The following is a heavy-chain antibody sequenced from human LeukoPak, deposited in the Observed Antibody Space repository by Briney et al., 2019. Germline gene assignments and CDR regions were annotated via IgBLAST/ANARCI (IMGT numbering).Heavy chain of an antibody. D-gene: IGHD6-19*01. CDR2: IKQDGSEK. CDR1: GDSINSSISY. CDR3: ARDARVAGMGFFDY. Sequence: PSETLSLTCTVSGDSINSSISYWGWVRQAPGKGLEWVANIKQDGSEKYYVDSVKGRFTISRDNAKNSLYLQMNSLRAEDTAVYYCARDARVAGMGFFDYWGQGTLVTVSS. V-gene: IGHV3-7*03. J-gene: IGHJ4*02.